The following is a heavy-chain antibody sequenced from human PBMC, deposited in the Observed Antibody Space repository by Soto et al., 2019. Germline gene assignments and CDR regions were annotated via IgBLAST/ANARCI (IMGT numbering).Heavy chain of an antibody. J-gene: IGHJ5*02. Sequence: SETMSVTCAVYGGSFSGYYWSWIRKNPGKGLEWIGEINHSGSTNYNPSLKSRVTISVDTSKNQFSLKLSSVTAADAAVYYCARGSHSSSWYLVWFDPRGQGTLVTVSS. V-gene: IGHV4-34*01. CDR3: ARGSHSSSWYLVWFDP. D-gene: IGHD6-13*01. CDR2: INHSGST. CDR1: GGSFSGYY.